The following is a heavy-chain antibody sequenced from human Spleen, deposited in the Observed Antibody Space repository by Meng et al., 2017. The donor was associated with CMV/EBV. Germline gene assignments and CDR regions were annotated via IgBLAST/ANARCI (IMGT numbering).Heavy chain of an antibody. CDR1: GYTFTGYY. Sequence: ASVKVSCKASGYTFTGYYMHWVRQAPGQGLEWMGWINPNSGGTNYAQKFQGRVTMTRDTSISTAYMELSRLRSDDTAVYYCARDLVTSSSPGAPTGYGMNDWGQGTTVTVSS. CDR2: INPNSGGT. V-gene: IGHV1-2*02. D-gene: IGHD6-6*01. J-gene: IGHJ6*02. CDR3: ARDLVTSSSPGAPTGYGMND.